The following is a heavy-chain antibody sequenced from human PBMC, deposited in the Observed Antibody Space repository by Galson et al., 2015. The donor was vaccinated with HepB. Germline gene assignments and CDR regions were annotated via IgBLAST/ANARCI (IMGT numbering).Heavy chain of an antibody. Sequence: SVKVSCKASGGTFSSYAISWVRQAPGQGLEWMGGIIPIFGTANYAQKFQGRVTITADESTSTAYMELSSLRSEDTAVYYCARDLADYDYIWGSPRDNWFDPWGQGTLVTASS. V-gene: IGHV1-69*13. D-gene: IGHD3-16*01. CDR1: GGTFSSYA. CDR2: IIPIFGTA. J-gene: IGHJ5*02. CDR3: ARDLADYDYIWGSPRDNWFDP.